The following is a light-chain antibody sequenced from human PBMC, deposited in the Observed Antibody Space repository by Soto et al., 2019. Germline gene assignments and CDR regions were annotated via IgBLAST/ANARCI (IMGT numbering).Light chain of an antibody. CDR1: QSVRDN. J-gene: IGKJ2*01. V-gene: IGKV3-15*01. Sequence: ETLLTQSPATLSVSPGERVTLSCRASQSVRDNLAWYQQKPGQAPRLLIYGASTRAPGIPDRFSGSGFGTEFSLTISSPQSEDFAVYYCQQHNDWPPSTFGQGTKLDIK. CDR2: GAS. CDR3: QQHNDWPPST.